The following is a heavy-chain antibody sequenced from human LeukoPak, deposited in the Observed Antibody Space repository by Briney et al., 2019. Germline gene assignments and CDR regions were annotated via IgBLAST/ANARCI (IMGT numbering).Heavy chain of an antibody. Sequence: TGGSLRLSCAASGFTFSSYAMSWVRQAPGKGLEWVSTISSSAYSTYYADSVKGRFTISRDNFKNSLYLQMNSLRAEDTALYHCARGLHSSGWDWYFDLWGRGTLVTVSS. CDR2: ISSSAYST. V-gene: IGHV3-23*01. J-gene: IGHJ2*01. D-gene: IGHD6-25*01. CDR1: GFTFSSYA. CDR3: ARGLHSSGWDWYFDL.